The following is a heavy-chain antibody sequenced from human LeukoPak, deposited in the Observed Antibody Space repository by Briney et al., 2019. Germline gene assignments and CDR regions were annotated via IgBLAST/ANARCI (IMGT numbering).Heavy chain of an antibody. J-gene: IGHJ4*02. CDR1: GYTFTGYY. D-gene: IGHD5-12*01. CDR2: INPNSGGT. Sequence: ASVKVSCKASGYTFTGYYMHWVRQAPGQGLEWMGWINPNSGGTNYAQKFQGRVTMTRDTSISTAYMELSRLRSDDTAVYYCARFTDSGYEPVGDYWGQGTLVTVSS. V-gene: IGHV1-2*02. CDR3: ARFTDSGYEPVGDY.